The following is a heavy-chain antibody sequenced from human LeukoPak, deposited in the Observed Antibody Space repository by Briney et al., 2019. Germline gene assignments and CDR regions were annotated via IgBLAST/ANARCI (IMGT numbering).Heavy chain of an antibody. J-gene: IGHJ5*02. CDR3: ASLTSPHDWFDP. CDR2: INHSGST. Sequence: SETLSLTCAVYGGSFSGYYWSWIRQPPGKGLERIGEINHSGSTNYNPSLKSRVTISVDTSKNQFSLKLSSVTAADTAVYYCASLTSPHDWFDPWGQGTLVTVSS. CDR1: GGSFSGYY. V-gene: IGHV4-34*01. D-gene: IGHD4-11*01.